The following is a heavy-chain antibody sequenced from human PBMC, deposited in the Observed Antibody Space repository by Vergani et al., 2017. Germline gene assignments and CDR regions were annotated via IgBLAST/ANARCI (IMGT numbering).Heavy chain of an antibody. V-gene: IGHV4-39*07. CDR3: ARVPTYYYDSSPENWFDP. D-gene: IGHD3-22*01. Sequence: QLQLQESGPGLVKPSETLSLTCTVSGGSISSSSYYWGWIRQPPGKGLEWIGSIYSSGSTYYNPSLKSRVTISVATSKNQFSLKLSSVTAADTAVYYCARVPTYYYDSSPENWFDPWGQGTLVTVSS. CDR2: IYSSGST. J-gene: IGHJ5*02. CDR1: GGSISSSSYY.